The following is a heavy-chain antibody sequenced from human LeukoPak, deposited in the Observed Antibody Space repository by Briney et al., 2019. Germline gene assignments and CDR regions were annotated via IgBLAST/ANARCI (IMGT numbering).Heavy chain of an antibody. CDR2: IWYDGSNK. D-gene: IGHD6-19*01. Sequence: SGGSLRLSCAASGFTFSSYGILWVRQAPGKGLEWVAVIWYDGSNKYYADSVKGRFTISRDQSKNTAYLQMNSLRADDTAVYYCARLGSGWAIDYWGQGTLVTVSS. V-gene: IGHV3-33*01. J-gene: IGHJ4*02. CDR3: ARLGSGWAIDY. CDR1: GFTFSSYG.